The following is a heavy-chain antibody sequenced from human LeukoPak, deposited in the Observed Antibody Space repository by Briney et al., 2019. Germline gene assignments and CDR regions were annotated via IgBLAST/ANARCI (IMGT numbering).Heavy chain of an antibody. Sequence: GASVKVSCKASGYTFTSYGISWVRQAPGQGLEWMGWISAYNGNTNYAQKLQGRVTMTTDTSTSTAYMELRSLRSDDTAVYYYATVAVAGDLAYWGQGTLVTVSS. CDR1: GYTFTSYG. CDR2: ISAYNGNT. CDR3: ATVAVAGDLAY. V-gene: IGHV1-18*01. J-gene: IGHJ4*02. D-gene: IGHD6-19*01.